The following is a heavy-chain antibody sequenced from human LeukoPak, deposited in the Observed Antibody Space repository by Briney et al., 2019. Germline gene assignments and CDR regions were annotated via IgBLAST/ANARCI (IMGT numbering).Heavy chain of an antibody. CDR2: IIPIFGTA. CDR3: ARGEVAAAGTALSPDY. V-gene: IGHV1-69*13. CDR1: GGTFSNYA. J-gene: IGHJ4*02. D-gene: IGHD6-13*01. Sequence: GASVEVSCKASGGTFSNYAISWVRQAPGQGLECMGGIIPIFGTANYAQKFQGRVTIPADESTSTAYMELSSLRSEDTAVYYCARGEVAAAGTALSPDYWGQGTLVTVSS.